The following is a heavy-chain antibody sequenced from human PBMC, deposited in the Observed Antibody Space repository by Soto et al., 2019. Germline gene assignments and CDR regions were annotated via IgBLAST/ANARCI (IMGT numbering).Heavy chain of an antibody. CDR1: GFPFSTSS. V-gene: IGHV3-48*01. CDR2: IGSGSGPT. Sequence: EVQVLESGGGLVQPGGSLRLSCAVSGFPFSTSSMNWVRQAPGKGLEGVSYIGSGSGPTYYADSVKGRFTISRDYAKNSLYLQMDSLRAEDTPVYYCARGLWGSNYYDLESYYSRADYWGQGTRVTVSS. J-gene: IGHJ4*02. CDR3: ARGLWGSNYYDLESYYSRADY. D-gene: IGHD3-10*01.